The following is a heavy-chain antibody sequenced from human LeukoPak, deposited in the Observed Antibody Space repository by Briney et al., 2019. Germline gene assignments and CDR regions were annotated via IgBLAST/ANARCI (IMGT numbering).Heavy chain of an antibody. V-gene: IGHV4-38-2*02. CDR3: AGSPGIAAAGRASYFQH. Sequence: SETLSLTCTVSGYSISSAYYWGWIRQPPGKGLEWIGSIYYSGRTYYNPSLKSRVTTSVDTSKNQFSLRLSSVTAADTAVYYCAGSPGIAAAGRASYFQHWGQGTLVTVSS. D-gene: IGHD6-13*01. J-gene: IGHJ1*01. CDR1: GYSISSAYY. CDR2: IYYSGRT.